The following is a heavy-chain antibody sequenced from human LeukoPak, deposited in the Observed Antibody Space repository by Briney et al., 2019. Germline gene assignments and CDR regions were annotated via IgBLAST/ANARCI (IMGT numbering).Heavy chain of an antibody. V-gene: IGHV3-23*01. J-gene: IGHJ4*02. CDR1: GFTFSDYY. D-gene: IGHD3-10*01. CDR3: ASGTYRLGDY. CDR2: ISGSGVDT. Sequence: GGSLRLSCAASGFTFSDYYMSWVRQAPGKGLEWVAGISGSGVDTHYAGSVNGRFRISRDNSANTLYLQMNSLREEDTALYYCASGTYRLGDYWGQGTQVAVSP.